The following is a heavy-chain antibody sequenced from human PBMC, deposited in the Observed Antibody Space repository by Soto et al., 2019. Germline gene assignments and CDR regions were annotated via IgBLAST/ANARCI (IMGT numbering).Heavy chain of an antibody. CDR1: GFTFSSYG. D-gene: IGHD3-3*01. CDR3: AKESTNYDFWSGYLDYYYYGMDV. V-gene: IGHV3-30*18. Sequence: ESGGGVVQPGRSLRLSCAASGFTFSSYGMHWVRQAPGKGLEWVAVISYDGSNKYYADSVKGRFTISRDNSKNTLYLQMNSLRAEDTAVYYCAKESTNYDFWSGYLDYYYYGMDVWGQGTTVTVSS. J-gene: IGHJ6*02. CDR2: ISYDGSNK.